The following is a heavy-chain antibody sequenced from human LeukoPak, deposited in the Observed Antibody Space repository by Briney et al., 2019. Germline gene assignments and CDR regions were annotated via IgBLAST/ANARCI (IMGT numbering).Heavy chain of an antibody. Sequence: SETLSLTCTASGGSLSSYYWSWIRQPPGKGLEWIGYIYYSGSTNYNPSLKSRVTISVDTSKNQFSPKLSSVTAADTAVYYCARDRGYSYGHTNYYYGMDVWGQGTTVTVSS. CDR1: GGSLSSYY. V-gene: IGHV4-59*01. CDR3: ARDRGYSYGHTNYYYGMDV. D-gene: IGHD5-18*01. J-gene: IGHJ6*02. CDR2: IYYSGST.